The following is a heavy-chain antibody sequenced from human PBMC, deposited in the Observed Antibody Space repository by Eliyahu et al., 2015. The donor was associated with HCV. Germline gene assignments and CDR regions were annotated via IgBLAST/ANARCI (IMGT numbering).Heavy chain of an antibody. CDR1: GGSFSGYY. CDR3: ASDGLSSGWSRGYYYYGMDV. V-gene: IGHV4-34*01. Sequence: QVQLQQWGAGLLKPSETLSLTCAVYGGSFSGYYWSWIRQPPGKGLEWIGEINHSGSTNYNPSLKSRVTISVDTSKNQFSLKLSSVTAADTAVYYCASDGLSSGWSRGYYYYGMDVWGQGTTVTVSS. CDR2: INHSGST. D-gene: IGHD6-19*01. J-gene: IGHJ6*02.